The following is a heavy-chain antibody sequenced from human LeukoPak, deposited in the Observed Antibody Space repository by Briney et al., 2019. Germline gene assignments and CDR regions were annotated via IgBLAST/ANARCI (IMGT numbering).Heavy chain of an antibody. D-gene: IGHD3-10*01. V-gene: IGHV1-2*02. CDR2: INPNSGGT. CDR1: GYTFTGYY. CDR3: ASTLLSLLLPDY. J-gene: IGHJ4*02. Sequence: ASVKVSCKASGYTFTGYYMHWVRQAPGQGLEWMGWINPNSGGTNFAQKFQGRVTLTRDTSISTAYMELSRLGSDDTAVYYCASTLLSLLLPDYWGQGTLVTVSS.